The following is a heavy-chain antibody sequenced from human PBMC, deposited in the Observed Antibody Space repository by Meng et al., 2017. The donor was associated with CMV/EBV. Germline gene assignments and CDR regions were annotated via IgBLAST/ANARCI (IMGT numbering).Heavy chain of an antibody. CDR3: AKDLVIPLYSTPYYYGMDV. CDR1: GFTFSSYA. CDR2: IYSGGSST. V-gene: IGHV3-23*03. J-gene: IGHJ6*02. D-gene: IGHD4-11*01. Sequence: GGSLRLSCAASGFTFSSYAMSWVRQAPGKGLEWVSVIYSGGSSTYYADSVKGRFTISRDNSKNTLYRQMNSLRAEDTAVYYCAKDLVIPLYSTPYYYGMDVWGQGTTVTVSS.